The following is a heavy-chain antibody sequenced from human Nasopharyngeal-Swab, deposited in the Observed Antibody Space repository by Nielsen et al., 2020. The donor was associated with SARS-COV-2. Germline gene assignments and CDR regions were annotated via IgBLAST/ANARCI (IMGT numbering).Heavy chain of an antibody. D-gene: IGHD2-15*01. CDR2: IKQDGSEK. CDR3: AREAATRPTNWFDP. Sequence: WIRQPPGKGLEWVANIKQDGSEKYYVDSVKGRFTSSRDNAKNSLYLQMNSLRAEDTAVYYCAREAATRPTNWFDPWGQGTLVTVSS. J-gene: IGHJ5*02. V-gene: IGHV3-7*01.